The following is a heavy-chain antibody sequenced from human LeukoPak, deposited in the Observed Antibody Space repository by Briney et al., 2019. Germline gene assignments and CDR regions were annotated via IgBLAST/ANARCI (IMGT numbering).Heavy chain of an antibody. J-gene: IGHJ3*02. CDR1: GGSLRSYY. V-gene: IGHV4-59*08. CDR2: IYYSGST. D-gene: IGHD3-3*01. Sequence: SETLSLTCTVSGGSLRSYYWSWIRQPPGKGLELVGCIYYSGSTNYNPSLKSRVTISVDTSKSQFSLKLSSVTAADTAVYYCARLANYDFWSGPYPHDAFDIWGQGTMVTVSS. CDR3: ARLANYDFWSGPYPHDAFDI.